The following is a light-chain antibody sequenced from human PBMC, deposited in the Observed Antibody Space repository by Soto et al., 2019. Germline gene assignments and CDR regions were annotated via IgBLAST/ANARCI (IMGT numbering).Light chain of an antibody. CDR3: QQCRNGQPT. CDR2: DAS. V-gene: IGKV3-15*01. Sequence: EIVMTQSPATLSVSPGEGATLSCKASQNVYNNLAWYQQRPGQPPRLLIYDASTRATGISARFSGSGYGTEFTLTISSLQSEDFAVYFCQQCRNGQPTFGGGTKVDIK. CDR1: QNVYNN. J-gene: IGKJ4*01.